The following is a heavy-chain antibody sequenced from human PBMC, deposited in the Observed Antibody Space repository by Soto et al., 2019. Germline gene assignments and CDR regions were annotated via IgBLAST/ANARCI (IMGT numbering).Heavy chain of an antibody. CDR2: IYHSGST. J-gene: IGHJ6*02. V-gene: IGHV4-4*02. CDR1: GGSISSSNW. CDR3: ARDTGYSSGWYSKGPYYYYGMDV. Sequence: PSETLSLTCAVSGGSISSSNWWSWVRQPPGKGLEWIGEIYHSGSTNYNPSLKSRVTISVDKSKNQFSLKLSSVTAADTAVYYCARDTGYSSGWYSKGPYYYYGMDVWGQGTTVTVSS. D-gene: IGHD6-19*01.